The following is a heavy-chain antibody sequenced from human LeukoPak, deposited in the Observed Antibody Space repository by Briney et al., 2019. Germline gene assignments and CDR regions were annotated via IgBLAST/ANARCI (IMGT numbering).Heavy chain of an antibody. CDR3: ARWRPVTEQFDY. Sequence: ASVKVSCKASGGTFSSYAISWVRQAPGQGLEWMGRIIPILGIANYAQKFQGRVTITADKSTSTAYMELSSLRSEDTAVYYCARWRPVTEQFDYWGQGTLVTVSS. D-gene: IGHD1-14*01. CDR1: GGTFSSYA. J-gene: IGHJ4*02. CDR2: IIPILGIA. V-gene: IGHV1-69*04.